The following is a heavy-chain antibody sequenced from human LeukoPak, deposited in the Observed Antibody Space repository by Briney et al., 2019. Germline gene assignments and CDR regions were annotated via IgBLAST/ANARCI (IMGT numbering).Heavy chain of an antibody. CDR3: ARGGVYMSAAWYRRDYYNMDV. Sequence: SETLSLTCAVYGGSFSGYYWTWIRQSASKGLEWLGEINLRGSTTYHPSHKSRVSLSLDPSKSQVSLRLHSVTAADTAVYYCARGGVYMSAAWYRRDYYNMDVWGKGTAVTVSS. V-gene: IGHV4-34*01. D-gene: IGHD6-13*01. CDR2: INLRGST. J-gene: IGHJ6*03. CDR1: GGSFSGYY.